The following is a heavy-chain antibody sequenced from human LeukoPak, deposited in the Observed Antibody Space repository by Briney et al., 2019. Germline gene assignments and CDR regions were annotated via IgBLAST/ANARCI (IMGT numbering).Heavy chain of an antibody. CDR2: ISSRSATI. CDR3: ARDPRSSSSFDL. V-gene: IGHV3-48*01. CDR1: GFTFSNYA. Sequence: PGGSLRLSCAASGFTFSNYAMHWVRQAPGKGLEWVSYISSRSATIYYADSVKGRFTISRDNAKNSLYLQMNSLRAEDTAVYYCARDPRSSSSFDLWGQGTLVTVSS. J-gene: IGHJ4*02. D-gene: IGHD6-13*01.